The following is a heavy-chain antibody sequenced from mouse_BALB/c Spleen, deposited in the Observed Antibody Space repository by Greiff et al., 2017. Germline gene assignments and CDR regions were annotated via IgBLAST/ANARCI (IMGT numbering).Heavy chain of an antibody. CDR3: ARHSSGNSRAY. D-gene: IGHD1-3*01. Sequence: EVMLVESGGGLVQPGGSLKLSCAASGFTFSSYTMSWVRQTPEKRLEWVAYISNGGGSTYYPDTVKGRFTISRDNAKNTLYLQMSSLKSEDTAMYYCARHSSGNSRAYWGQGTLVTVSA. CDR1: GFTFSSYT. V-gene: IGHV5-12-2*01. J-gene: IGHJ3*01. CDR2: ISNGGGST.